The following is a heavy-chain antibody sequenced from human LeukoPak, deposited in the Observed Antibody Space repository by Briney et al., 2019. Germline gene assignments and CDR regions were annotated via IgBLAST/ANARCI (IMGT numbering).Heavy chain of an antibody. V-gene: IGHV3-66*02. CDR3: ARDGRVGATRLNI. CDR1: GLTVSSNY. D-gene: IGHD1-26*01. Sequence: GGSLRLSCAASGLTVSSNYMSWVRQAPGKGLEWVSVIYSDDSTYYADSVRGRFTISRDNSKNTLYLQMNSLRAEDTAVYYCARDGRVGATRLNIWGQGTLVTVSS. J-gene: IGHJ4*02. CDR2: IYSDDST.